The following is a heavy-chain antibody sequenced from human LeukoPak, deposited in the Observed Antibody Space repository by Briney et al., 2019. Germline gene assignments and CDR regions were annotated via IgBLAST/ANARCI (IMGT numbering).Heavy chain of an antibody. CDR3: AKESDYYDSSGYSFDY. Sequence: GGSLRLSCAASGFTLSSYGMRWVRQAPGKGLEWVAFIRYDGSNKYYADSVKGRFTISRDNSKNTLYLQMNSLRAEDTAVYYCAKESDYYDSSGYSFDYWGQGTLVTVSS. CDR2: IRYDGSNK. J-gene: IGHJ4*02. V-gene: IGHV3-30*02. D-gene: IGHD3-22*01. CDR1: GFTLSSYG.